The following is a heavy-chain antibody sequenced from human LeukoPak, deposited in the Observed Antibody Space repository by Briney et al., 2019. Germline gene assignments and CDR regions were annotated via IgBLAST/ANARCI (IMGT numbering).Heavy chain of an antibody. CDR2: ISGSGDGI. CDR1: GFTSSSHA. CDR3: AKADCSSVYCFVRDF. Sequence: GGSLRLSCTASGFTSSSHAMSLVRQAPGKGLEWVSLISGSGDGINYADSVQGRFTISRDNSKNTLYLEMNSLRAEDTAVYHCAKADCSSVYCFVRDFWGQGTLVTVSS. J-gene: IGHJ4*02. D-gene: IGHD2-21*01. V-gene: IGHV3-23*01.